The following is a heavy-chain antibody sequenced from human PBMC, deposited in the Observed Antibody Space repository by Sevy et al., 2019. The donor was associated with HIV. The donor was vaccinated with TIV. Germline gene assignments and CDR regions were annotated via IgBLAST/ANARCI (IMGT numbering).Heavy chain of an antibody. CDR2: ISTYNNNI. V-gene: IGHV1-18*01. D-gene: IGHD5-18*01. CDR1: GYIFNTFA. CDR3: AREGYGDNGWLDP. J-gene: IGHJ5*02. Sequence: ASVKVSCKTSGYIFNTFAISWLRQAPGQGPEWMGWISTYNNNIQYAQKFQGRVTMTKDTSTSTAYMEVKSLRSDDTAVYYCAREGYGDNGWLDPWAREPWSPSP.